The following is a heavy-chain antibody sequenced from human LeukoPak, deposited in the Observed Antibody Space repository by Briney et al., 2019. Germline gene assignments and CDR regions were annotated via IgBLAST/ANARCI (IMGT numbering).Heavy chain of an antibody. CDR1: GYTFTSYG. CDR2: IIPIFGTA. J-gene: IGHJ3*02. V-gene: IGHV1-18*01. Sequence: ASVKVSCKASGYTFTSYGISWVRQAPGQGLEWMGGIIPIFGTANYAQKLQGRVTMTTDTSTSTAYMELRSLRSDDTAVYYCAREALEQWLPNDAFDIWGQGTMVTVSS. D-gene: IGHD6-19*01. CDR3: AREALEQWLPNDAFDI.